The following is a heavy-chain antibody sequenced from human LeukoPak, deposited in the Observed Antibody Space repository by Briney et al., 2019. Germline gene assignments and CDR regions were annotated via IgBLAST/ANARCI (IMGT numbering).Heavy chain of an antibody. CDR2: IYYSGNT. Sequence: SETLSLTCTVSGDSISTSNSYWGWISQPPEKGLEWIGSIYYSGNTYYNASLKSRVTISVDTSKNQFSLKLTSVTAADTAVYYCARTRYYYNSRSYGAPYYFDYWGQGTLVTVSS. J-gene: IGHJ4*02. CDR1: GDSISTSNSY. V-gene: IGHV4-39*01. CDR3: ARTRYYYNSRSYGAPYYFDY. D-gene: IGHD3-10*01.